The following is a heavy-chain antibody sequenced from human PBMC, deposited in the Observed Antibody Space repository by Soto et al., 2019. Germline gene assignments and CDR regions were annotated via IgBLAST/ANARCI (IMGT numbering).Heavy chain of an antibody. CDR1: GFTFSSYA. CDR2: ISYDGSNK. D-gene: IGHD1-26*01. Sequence: QVQLVESGGGVVQPGRSLRLSCVASGFTFSSYAMHWVRQAPGKGLEWVAVISYDGSNKYYADSVKGRFTISRDNSKNSLYLQMNSLRAEDTAVYYCARDRVGLFDYWGQGTLVTVSS. J-gene: IGHJ4*02. CDR3: ARDRVGLFDY. V-gene: IGHV3-30-3*01.